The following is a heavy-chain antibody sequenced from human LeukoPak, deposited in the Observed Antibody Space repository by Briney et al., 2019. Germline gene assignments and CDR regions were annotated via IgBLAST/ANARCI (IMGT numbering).Heavy chain of an antibody. CDR1: GLTVSNNY. CDR2: IYSGGST. V-gene: IGHV3-53*01. Sequence: GGSLRLSCAASGLTVSNNYMNWVRQAPGKGLEWVSVIYSGGSTYYADSVKGRFTISRDSSKNTLYLQMNSLRADDTAVYYCARDLPPDYWGQGTLVTVSS. J-gene: IGHJ4*02. CDR3: ARDLPPDY.